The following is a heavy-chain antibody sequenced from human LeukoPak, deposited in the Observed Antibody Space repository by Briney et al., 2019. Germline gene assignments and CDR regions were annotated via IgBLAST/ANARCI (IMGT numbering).Heavy chain of an antibody. CDR1: GVSVGSAGYY. CDR3: ARSQSQSGSYRYYFAY. Sequence: SETLSLTCSVSGVSVGSAGYYWTWIRQPPAKGLEWIGYVYYSGNSNYNPILKSRVTMSLDPSNNQFSLKLSSVTAADTAVYYCARSQSQSGSYRYYFAYWGQGTLVAVSS. CDR2: VYYSGNS. V-gene: IGHV4-61*08. D-gene: IGHD3-16*02. J-gene: IGHJ4*02.